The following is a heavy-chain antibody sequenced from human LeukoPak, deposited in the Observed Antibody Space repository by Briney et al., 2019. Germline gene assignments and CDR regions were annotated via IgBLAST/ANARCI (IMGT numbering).Heavy chain of an antibody. J-gene: IGHJ3*01. Sequence: GASVKVSCKASGHTFVSYGISWVRQAPGQGLEWTGWISGYNGKINYAQKFQGRVTMTTDTSTSTAYLELRSLTSEDTAVYYCARRFCSSVSCYDDDAFDVWGQGTLVTVSS. V-gene: IGHV1-18*01. CDR1: GHTFVSYG. CDR2: ISGYNGKI. D-gene: IGHD2-2*01. CDR3: ARRFCSSVSCYDDDAFDV.